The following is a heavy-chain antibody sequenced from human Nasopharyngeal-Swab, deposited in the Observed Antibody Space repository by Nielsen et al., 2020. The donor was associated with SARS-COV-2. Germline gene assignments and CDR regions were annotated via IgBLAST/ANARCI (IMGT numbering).Heavy chain of an antibody. J-gene: IGHJ6*02. CDR1: GYTFTSYD. D-gene: IGHD5-12*01. Sequence: ASVKVSCKASGYTFTSYDINWVRQATGQGLEWMGWMNPNSGNTGYAQKFQGRVTMTRNTSISTAYMELSSLRSEDTAVYYCARDVGGYGIEDYYYYYGMDVWGQGTTVTVSS. CDR2: MNPNSGNT. V-gene: IGHV1-8*01. CDR3: ARDVGGYGIEDYYYYYGMDV.